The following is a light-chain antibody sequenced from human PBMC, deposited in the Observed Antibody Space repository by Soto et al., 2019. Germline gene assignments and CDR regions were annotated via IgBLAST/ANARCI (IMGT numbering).Light chain of an antibody. CDR1: SSDVGAYDY. J-gene: IGLJ2*01. CDR2: NVS. Sequence: QSALAQPASVSGSPGQSITISCTGTSSDVGAYDYVSWYQQHPGKAPKLIIYNVSDRPSGVSNRLSGSKSDDTASLIISGLQTEDEADYYCTSYTRSSTLVFGGGTKLTVL. V-gene: IGLV2-14*03. CDR3: TSYTRSSTLV.